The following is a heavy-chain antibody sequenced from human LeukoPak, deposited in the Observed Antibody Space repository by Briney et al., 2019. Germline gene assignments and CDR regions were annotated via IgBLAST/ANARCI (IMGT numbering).Heavy chain of an antibody. CDR2: IYGADTT. CDR3: VRPRKSKAFNI. V-gene: IGHV3-66*04. CDR1: GVTVSTNY. J-gene: IGHJ3*02. Sequence: GGSLRLSCAVSGVTVSTNYMKWVRQAPGKGLEWVSLIYGADTTYYADSVKGRFTISRDNSKNILYLQMNSLRDEDTAVYYCVRPRKSKAFNIWGQGTMVTVSS.